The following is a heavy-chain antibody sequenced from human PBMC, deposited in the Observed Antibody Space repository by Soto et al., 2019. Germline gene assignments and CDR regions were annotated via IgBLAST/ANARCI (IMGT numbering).Heavy chain of an antibody. CDR2: IHSSGST. CDR3: ARDQGVAAAGTTWFDP. Sequence: QAQLQASGPGLVKPSETLSLTCTVSGASMNSYHWSWIRQPAGKGLEWIGHIHSSGSTNYNPSLKSRVTMSVDTSKNQFSLRLMSLTAADTAVYYCARDQGVAAAGTTWFDPWGQGSLVTVSS. CDR1: GASMNSYH. V-gene: IGHV4-4*07. D-gene: IGHD6-13*01. J-gene: IGHJ5*02.